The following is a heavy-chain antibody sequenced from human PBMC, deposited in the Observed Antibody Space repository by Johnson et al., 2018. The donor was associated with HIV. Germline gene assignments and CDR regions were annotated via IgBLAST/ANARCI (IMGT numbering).Heavy chain of an antibody. Sequence: VQLVESGGGLIQPGGSLRLSCAASGFTVRKGLEWVSVIYSGGSTYYADSVKGRFTISRDNSKNTLYLQMNSLRAEDTAVYYCARSPEGDAFDIWGQGTMVTVSS. J-gene: IGHJ3*02. CDR2: IYSGGST. CDR1: GFTVR. V-gene: IGHV3-66*03. CDR3: ARSPEGDAFDI.